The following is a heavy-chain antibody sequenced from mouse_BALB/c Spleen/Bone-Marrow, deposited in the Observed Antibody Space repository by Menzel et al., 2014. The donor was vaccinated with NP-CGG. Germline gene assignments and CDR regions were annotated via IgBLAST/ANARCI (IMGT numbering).Heavy chain of an antibody. J-gene: IGHJ2*01. Sequence: EVQRVESGGGLVQPGGSLRLPCATSGFTFTDYYMNWVRQPPGKALEWLGFIRNKANGYTTEYSASVKSRFTISRDNSQNILYLQMNTLRADDSATYYCARDKGRVFFDYWGQGTTLTVSS. V-gene: IGHV7-3*02. CDR2: IRNKANGYTT. CDR1: GFTFTDYY. CDR3: ARDKGRVFFDY.